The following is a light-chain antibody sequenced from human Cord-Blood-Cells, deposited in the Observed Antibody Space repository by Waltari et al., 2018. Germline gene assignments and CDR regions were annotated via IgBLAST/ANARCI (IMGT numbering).Light chain of an antibody. CDR3: SSYTSSNVV. Sequence: QSALTQPASVSGSPGQSITISCTGTSSYVGGYNYVSWYQQYPDKAPKLLIYDVSNRPSGVSNRFSGSKSGNTASLTISGLQAEDEADYYCSSYTSSNVVFGGGTKLTVL. V-gene: IGLV2-14*01. CDR2: DVS. J-gene: IGLJ2*01. CDR1: SSYVGGYNY.